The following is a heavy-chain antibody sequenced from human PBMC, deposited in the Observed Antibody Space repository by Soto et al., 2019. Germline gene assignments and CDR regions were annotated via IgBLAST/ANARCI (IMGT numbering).Heavy chain of an antibody. V-gene: IGHV1-24*01. CDR3: TTRVHPECISTSCSSGWFFDY. D-gene: IGHD2-2*01. J-gene: IGHJ4*02. CDR1: GYTRTELS. Sequence: QVQLVQSGAEVKKPGASVKVSCKVSGYTRTELSMHWVRPAPGKGLEWMGGFDPEDGETIYAQKFQGRVTMTEDTSTDTAYMELSSLRSEDTAVYYCTTRVHPECISTSCSSGWFFDYWVQGTLGTVSS. CDR2: FDPEDGET.